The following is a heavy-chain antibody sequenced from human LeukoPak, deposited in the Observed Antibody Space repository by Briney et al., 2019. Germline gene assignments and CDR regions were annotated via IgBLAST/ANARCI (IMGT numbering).Heavy chain of an antibody. CDR2: IYFSGST. CDR3: ARDPGGYYFDY. CDR1: GGSISSGDYY. Sequence: SQTLSLTCTVSGGSISSGDYYWSWIRQPPGKCLEWIGYIYFSGSTYYNPSLKSRVTISVDTSKNQFSLKLSSVTAADTAVYYCARDPGGYYFDYWGQGTLVTVSS. D-gene: IGHD3-10*01. V-gene: IGHV4-30-4*01. J-gene: IGHJ4*02.